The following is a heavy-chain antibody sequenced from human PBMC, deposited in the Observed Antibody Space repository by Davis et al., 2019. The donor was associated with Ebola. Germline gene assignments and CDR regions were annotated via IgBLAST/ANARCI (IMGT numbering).Heavy chain of an antibody. V-gene: IGHV1-2*02. CDR2: IDPNTGDT. CDR1: GYTFNDYY. D-gene: IGHD2-15*01. J-gene: IGHJ4*02. CDR3: ARDGTDCTGGSCQAYFDY. Sequence: ASVKVSCKASGYTFNDYYMHWVRQAPGQGFEWMGWIDPNTGDTNCAQKFQGRVTMTRDTSISTAYMELSRLRSDDTAVYYCARDGTDCTGGSCQAYFDYWGQGTLVTVSS.